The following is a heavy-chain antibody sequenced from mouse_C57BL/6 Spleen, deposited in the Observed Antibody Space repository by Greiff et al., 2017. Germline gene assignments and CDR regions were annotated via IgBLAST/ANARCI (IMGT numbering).Heavy chain of an antibody. Sequence: VQLKQSGAELVRPGSSVQMSCKTSGYTFTSYGLNWVKQRPGQGLEWIGYIYIGNGYTEYNAKFKGKATLTSDTSSSTAYMQLSSPTSEDSAIYFGARTQLGRGYCDVWGTGTTVTVSS. J-gene: IGHJ1*03. D-gene: IGHD4-1*02. CDR3: ARTQLGRGYCDV. V-gene: IGHV1-58*01. CDR2: IYIGNGYT. CDR1: GYTFTSYG.